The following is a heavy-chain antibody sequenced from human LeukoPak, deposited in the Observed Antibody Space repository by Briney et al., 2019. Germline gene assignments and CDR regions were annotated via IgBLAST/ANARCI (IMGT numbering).Heavy chain of an antibody. Sequence: ASVKVSCKASGYTFTSYGISWVRQAPGQGLEWMGWISAYNGNTNYAQKLQGRVTMTTDTSTSTAYMELRSLRSDDTAVYYCARDLGDTLTYYDFWSGSKNYYFDYWGQGTLVTVPS. CDR3: ARDLGDTLTYYDFWSGSKNYYFDY. D-gene: IGHD3-3*01. CDR1: GYTFTSYG. V-gene: IGHV1-18*01. J-gene: IGHJ4*02. CDR2: ISAYNGNT.